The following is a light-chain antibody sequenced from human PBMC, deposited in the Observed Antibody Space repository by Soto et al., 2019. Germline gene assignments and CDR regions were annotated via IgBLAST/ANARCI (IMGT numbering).Light chain of an antibody. CDR3: SSYAGSNNLV. J-gene: IGLJ3*02. V-gene: IGLV2-8*01. CDR1: SSDVGGYNY. Sequence: QSALTQPPSASGSPGQSVTLSCTGTSSDVGGYNYVSWYQQHPGKAPKLMIYEVSKRPSGVPDRFSGSKPGNTAALTVSGGEAEDEDDYYCSSYAGSNNLVFGGGTKLTVL. CDR2: EVS.